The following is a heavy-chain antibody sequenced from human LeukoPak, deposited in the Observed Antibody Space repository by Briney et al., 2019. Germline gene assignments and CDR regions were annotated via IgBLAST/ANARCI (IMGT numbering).Heavy chain of an antibody. V-gene: IGHV3-74*01. Sequence: GGSLRLSCAASGFTLSGHWMHWVRQAPGKGLVWVSRINSDGSSTSYADSVKGRFTISRDNAKNTLYLQMNSLRAEDTAVYYCAREFEATGFWALDYWGQGTLVTVSS. J-gene: IGHJ4*02. CDR3: AREFEATGFWALDY. CDR1: GFTLSGHW. CDR2: INSDGSST. D-gene: IGHD3-16*01.